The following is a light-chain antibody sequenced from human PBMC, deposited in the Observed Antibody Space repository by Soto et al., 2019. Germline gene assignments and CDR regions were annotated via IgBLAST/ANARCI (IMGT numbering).Light chain of an antibody. Sequence: DLQMTQSPSSLSASIGDRVTITCRASQSISRFLNWYQQKPGKAPKLLIYGTSTLESGVPSRFSGSGSETDFSLTISSLQPEDFATYYCQQSYTFPWTFGQGTKVEIK. CDR2: GTS. CDR1: QSISRF. V-gene: IGKV1-39*01. CDR3: QQSYTFPWT. J-gene: IGKJ1*01.